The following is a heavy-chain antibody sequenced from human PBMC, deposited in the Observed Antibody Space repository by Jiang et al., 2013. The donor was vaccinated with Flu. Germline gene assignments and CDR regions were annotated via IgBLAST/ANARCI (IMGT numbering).Heavy chain of an antibody. CDR1: GGTFSSYA. V-gene: IGHV1-69*06. J-gene: IGHJ4*02. CDR2: IIPIFGTA. CDR3: EMYYYGSGSYYKGLQVLDY. Sequence: VQLVESGAEVKKPGSSVKVSCKASGGTFSSYAISWVRQAPGQGLEWMGGIIPIFGTANYAQKFQGRVTITADKSTSTAYMELSSLRSEDTAVYYCEMYYYGSGSYYKGLQVLDYWGQGTLVTVSS. D-gene: IGHD3-10*01.